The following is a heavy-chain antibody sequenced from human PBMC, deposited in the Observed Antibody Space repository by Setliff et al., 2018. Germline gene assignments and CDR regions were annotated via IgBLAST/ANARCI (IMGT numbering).Heavy chain of an antibody. Sequence: PGGSLRLSCAASGFTFSTYAINWVRQAPGKGLEWVSDISSSSSTIYYADSVKGRFTISRDNAQNSLYLQMNSLRAEDTAVYYCARVGNNSPGFLDYWGQGTLVTVSS. J-gene: IGHJ4*02. CDR1: GFTFSTYA. D-gene: IGHD7-27*01. CDR3: ARVGNNSPGFLDY. CDR2: ISSSSSTI. V-gene: IGHV3-48*01.